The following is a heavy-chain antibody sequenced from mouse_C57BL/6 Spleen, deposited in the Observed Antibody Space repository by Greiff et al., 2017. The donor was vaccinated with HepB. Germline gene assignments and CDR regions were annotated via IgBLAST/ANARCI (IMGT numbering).Heavy chain of an antibody. V-gene: IGHV3-6*01. CDR3: ARFYYGNYELYFDV. CDR2: ISYDGSN. CDR1: GYSITSGYY. D-gene: IGHD2-1*01. Sequence: EVQLQQSGPGLVKPSQSLSLTCSVTGYSITSGYYWNWIRQFPGNKLEWMGYISYDGSNNYNPSLKNRISITRDTSKNQFFLKLNSVTTEDTATYYCARFYYGNYELYFDVWGTGTTVTVSS. J-gene: IGHJ1*03.